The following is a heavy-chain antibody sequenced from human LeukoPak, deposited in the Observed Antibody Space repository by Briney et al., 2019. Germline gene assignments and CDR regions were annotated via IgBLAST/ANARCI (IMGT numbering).Heavy chain of an antibody. Sequence: GGSLRLSCAVSGFTFSSYNMNRVRQAPGKGLEWVSYITYITSSSSSTYYADSVKGRFTISRDNAKNSLYLQMNSLRAEDTAVYFCTRVRGEYYMDVWGKGTTVTVSS. CDR1: GFTFSSYN. D-gene: IGHD3-10*01. CDR2: ITYITSSSSST. V-gene: IGHV3-48*01. J-gene: IGHJ6*03. CDR3: TRVRGEYYMDV.